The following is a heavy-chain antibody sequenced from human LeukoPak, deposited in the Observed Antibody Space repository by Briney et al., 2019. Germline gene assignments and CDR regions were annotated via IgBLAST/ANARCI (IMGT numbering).Heavy chain of an antibody. J-gene: IGHJ4*02. CDR1: GFTFSGYW. Sequence: PGGSLRLSCAASGFTFSGYWMHWVRQAPGKGLVWVSRINSDGSSTSYADSVKGRFTISRDNAKNTLYLQMNSLRAEDTAVYYCARATTVTIYFDYWGQGTLVTVSS. D-gene: IGHD4-17*01. CDR3: ARATTVTIYFDY. CDR2: INSDGSST. V-gene: IGHV3-74*01.